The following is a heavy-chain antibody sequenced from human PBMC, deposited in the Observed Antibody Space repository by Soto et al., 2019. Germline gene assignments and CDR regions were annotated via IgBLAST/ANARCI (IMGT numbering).Heavy chain of an antibody. CDR2: INPSGGST. Sequence: QVQLVQSGAEVKKPGASVKVSCKASGYTFTSYYMHWVRQAPGQGLEWMGIINPSGGSTSYAQKFQGRVTMTRDTSTSTVYMELSSLRSEDTAVYYCARGPTGQEAPNAFDIWGQGTMVTVSS. J-gene: IGHJ3*02. V-gene: IGHV1-46*01. CDR1: GYTFTSYY. D-gene: IGHD4-17*01. CDR3: ARGPTGQEAPNAFDI.